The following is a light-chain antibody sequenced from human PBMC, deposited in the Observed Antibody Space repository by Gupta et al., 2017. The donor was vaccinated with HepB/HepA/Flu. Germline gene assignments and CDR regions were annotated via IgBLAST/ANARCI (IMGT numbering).Light chain of an antibody. CDR2: KIS. Sequence: DIVMTQTTLSSPVTLGQPASISCRASQSLVRSDGYTYLSWIQQRPGQPPRLLIYKISNRGSGVPDRFSGTGKGTDFTLKISRGEAEDVGVYYCRQWKQFPLTVGGGTKVESK. CDR1: QSLVRSDGYTY. J-gene: IGKJ4*01. V-gene: IGKV2-24*01. CDR3: RQWKQFPLT.